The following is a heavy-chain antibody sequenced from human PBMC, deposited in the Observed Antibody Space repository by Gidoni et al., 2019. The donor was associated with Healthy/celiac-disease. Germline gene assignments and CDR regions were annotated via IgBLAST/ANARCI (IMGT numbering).Heavy chain of an antibody. Sequence: EVQLVESGGGLVQPGGSLRLSCAASGFTFSSYSMNWVRQAPGKGLEWVSYISSSRSTIYYADSVKGRFTISRDNAKNSLYLQMNSLRAEDTAVYYCARDRTDGFSQFWYFDYWGQGTLVTVSS. V-gene: IGHV3-48*01. D-gene: IGHD3-3*01. J-gene: IGHJ4*02. CDR1: GFTFSSYS. CDR2: ISSSRSTI. CDR3: ARDRTDGFSQFWYFDY.